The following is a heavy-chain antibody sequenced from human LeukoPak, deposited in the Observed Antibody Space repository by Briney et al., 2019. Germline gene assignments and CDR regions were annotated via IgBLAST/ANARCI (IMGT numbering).Heavy chain of an antibody. J-gene: IGHJ3*02. CDR2: MNPNSGNT. V-gene: IGHV1-8*01. CDR3: ARLGSSWARDDAFDI. CDR1: GYTFTSYD. D-gene: IGHD3-16*01. Sequence: ASVKVSCKASGYTFTSYDINWVRQATGQGLEWMGWMNPNSGNTGYAQKFQGRVTMTRNTSISAAYMELSSLRSEDTAVYYCARLGSSWARDDAFDIWGQGTMVTVSS.